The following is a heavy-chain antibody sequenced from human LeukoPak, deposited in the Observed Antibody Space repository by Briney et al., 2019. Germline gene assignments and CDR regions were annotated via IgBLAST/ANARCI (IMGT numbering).Heavy chain of an antibody. D-gene: IGHD1-26*01. CDR1: GFTFSSYA. CDR3: AKALTFSGSYPDY. Sequence: GGSLRLSCAASGFTFSSYAMSWVRQAPGKGLEWDSAISGSGGSTYYADSVKGRFTISRDNSKNTLYLQMNSLRAEDTAVYYCAKALTFSGSYPDYWGQGTLVTVSS. J-gene: IGHJ4*02. CDR2: ISGSGGST. V-gene: IGHV3-23*01.